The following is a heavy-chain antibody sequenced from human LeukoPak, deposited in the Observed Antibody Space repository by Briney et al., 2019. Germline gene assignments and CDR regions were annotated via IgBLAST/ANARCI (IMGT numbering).Heavy chain of an antibody. CDR3: ARDIGGYFQH. V-gene: IGHV4-39*02. D-gene: IGHD1-26*01. CDR1: GGSISSSSYY. CDR2: IYYSGST. Sequence: SETLSLTCTVSGGSISSSSYYWGWIRQPPGKGLEWIGSIYYSGSTYYNPSLKSRVTISVDTSKNQFSLKLSSVTAADTAVCYCARDIGGYFQHWGQGTLVTVSS. J-gene: IGHJ1*01.